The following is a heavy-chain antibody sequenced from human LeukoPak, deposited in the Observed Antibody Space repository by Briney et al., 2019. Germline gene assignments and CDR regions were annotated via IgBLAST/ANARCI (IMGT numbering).Heavy chain of an antibody. D-gene: IGHD4-23*01. J-gene: IGHJ1*01. Sequence: PGGSLRLSCAASGFTFSTYEMNWVRQAPGKGLEWVSYISSSGSSKYYAEFVKGRFTISRDNAKNTLFLQMNSLRAEDTAVYYCYGANAEHWGQGTLVTVSS. CDR1: GFTFSTYE. V-gene: IGHV3-48*03. CDR2: ISSSGSSK. CDR3: YGANAEH.